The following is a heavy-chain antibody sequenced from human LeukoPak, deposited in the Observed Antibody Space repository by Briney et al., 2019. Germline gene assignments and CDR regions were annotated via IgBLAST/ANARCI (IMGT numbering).Heavy chain of an antibody. V-gene: IGHV3-30*02. D-gene: IGHD3-22*01. Sequence: GGSLRLSCTASGFTFTSYGMHWVRQAPGKGLEWVGFISSDGSNKYYAHSVKGRFTISRDNSTNTPYLQMNSLRAEDTAVYYCARDYYDSSFFFDYWGQGTLVTVSS. CDR2: ISSDGSNK. CDR1: GFTFTSYG. CDR3: ARDYYDSSFFFDY. J-gene: IGHJ4*02.